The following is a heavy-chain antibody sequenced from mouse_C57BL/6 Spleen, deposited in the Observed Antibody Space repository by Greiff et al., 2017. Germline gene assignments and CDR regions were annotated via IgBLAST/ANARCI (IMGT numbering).Heavy chain of an antibody. V-gene: IGHV1-64*01. J-gene: IGHJ4*01. D-gene: IGHD2-1*01. CDR1: GYTFTSYW. Sequence: QVQLQQPGAELVKPGASVTLSCKASGYTFTSYWMHWVKQRPGQGLEWIGMIHPNSGSTNYNEKFKSKATLTVDKSSSTAYMQLSSLTSEDSAVYDCARWGNYYAMDYWGQGTSVTVSS. CDR3: ARWGNYYAMDY. CDR2: IHPNSGST.